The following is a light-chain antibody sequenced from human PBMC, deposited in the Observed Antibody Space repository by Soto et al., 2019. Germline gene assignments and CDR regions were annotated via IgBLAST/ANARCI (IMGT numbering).Light chain of an antibody. Sequence: DVQMTKSPSSLSAFVGDRVTITCRASQGIAPYLAWFQQKPGKVPKLLIYATSTLQSGVPSRFSGSGSGTDFTLTINSLQTEDVGTYYCQKYNSAPLTFGGGTKVEIK. V-gene: IGKV1-27*01. CDR3: QKYNSAPLT. CDR1: QGIAPY. CDR2: ATS. J-gene: IGKJ4*01.